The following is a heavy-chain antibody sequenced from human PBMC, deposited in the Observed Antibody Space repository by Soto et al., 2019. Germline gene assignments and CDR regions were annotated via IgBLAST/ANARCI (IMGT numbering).Heavy chain of an antibody. CDR1: GFTFSSYA. CDR2: ISGSGGST. Sequence: GGSLRLSCAASGFTFSSYAMSWVRQAPGKGLEWVSAISGSGGSTYYADSVKGRFTISRDNSKNTLYLQMNSLRAEDTAVYYCAKVGLRANWNYDEAYWGQGTLVTVSS. CDR3: AKVGLRANWNYDEAY. D-gene: IGHD1-7*01. V-gene: IGHV3-23*01. J-gene: IGHJ4*02.